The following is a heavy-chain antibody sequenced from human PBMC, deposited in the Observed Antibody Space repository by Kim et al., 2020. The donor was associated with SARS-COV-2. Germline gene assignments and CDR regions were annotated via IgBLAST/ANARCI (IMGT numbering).Heavy chain of an antibody. V-gene: IGHV3-23*03. CDR3: AKSTLDYYGSGSYIYYYGMDV. CDR1: GFTFSSYA. CDR2: IYSGGSST. D-gene: IGHD3-10*01. J-gene: IGHJ6*02. Sequence: GGSLRLSCAASGFTFSSYAMSWVRQAPGKGLEWVSVIYSGGSSTYYADSVKGRFTISRDNSKNTLYLQMNSLRAEDTAVYYCAKSTLDYYGSGSYIYYYGMDVWGQGTTVTVSS.